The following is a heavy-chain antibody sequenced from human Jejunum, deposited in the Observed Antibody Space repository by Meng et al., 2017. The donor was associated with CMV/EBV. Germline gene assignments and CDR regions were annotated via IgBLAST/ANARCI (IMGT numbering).Heavy chain of an antibody. CDR1: GGSVSSGGYY. V-gene: IGHV4-31*03. J-gene: IGHJ4*02. Sequence: QVQLARSGPVLVKPSPTLSLTVTVPGGSVSSGGYYWTWIRQHPGKGLEWFWHIYYSGSTFYNPSLKRRVIISIGTSKNQFSLNLRSVTAADTAVYYCARVSSGWDYFDYWGQGTLVTVSS. CDR3: ARVSSGWDYFDY. CDR2: IYYSGST. D-gene: IGHD6-19*01.